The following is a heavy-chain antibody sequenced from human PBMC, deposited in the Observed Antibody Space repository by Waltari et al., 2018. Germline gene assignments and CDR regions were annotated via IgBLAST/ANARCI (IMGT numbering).Heavy chain of an antibody. Sequence: QVQLVESGGGVVQPGGSLRLSCAASGFPFSSYGMHWVRQAPGKGLEWVAFIRYEGSNKYYADSVKGRFTISRDNSKNTLYLQMNSLRAEDTAVYYCAKDLGQLVDYWGQGTLVTVSS. CDR2: IRYEGSNK. J-gene: IGHJ4*02. D-gene: IGHD6-6*01. V-gene: IGHV3-30*02. CDR1: GFPFSSYG. CDR3: AKDLGQLVDY.